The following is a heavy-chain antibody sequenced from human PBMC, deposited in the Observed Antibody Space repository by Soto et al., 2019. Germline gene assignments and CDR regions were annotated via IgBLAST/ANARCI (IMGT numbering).Heavy chain of an antibody. CDR3: TGAGSGWRRKGVDY. Sequence: GGSLRLSCAASGFTVSSNYMSWVRQAPGKGLEWVSVIYSGGSTYYADSVKGRFTISSDNSKNTLYLQMNSLRAEETAVYYCTGAGSGWRRKGVDYWGQGTLVTVSS. V-gene: IGHV3-53*01. J-gene: IGHJ4*02. D-gene: IGHD6-19*01. CDR2: IYSGGST. CDR1: GFTVSSNY.